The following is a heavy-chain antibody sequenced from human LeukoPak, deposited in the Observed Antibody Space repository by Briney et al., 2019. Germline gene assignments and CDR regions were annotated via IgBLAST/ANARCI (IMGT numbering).Heavy chain of an antibody. D-gene: IGHD3-3*01. V-gene: IGHV3-48*01. J-gene: IGHJ4*02. CDR2: ISTHSTII. Sequence: GGSLRLSCAASGFTFSTYSMNWVRQAPGKGLEWVSYISTHSTIIYYADSVKGRFTISRDNAKNSLYLQMNSLRAEDTAFYYCATDRWGFFNYWGQGTLVTVSS. CDR1: GFTFSTYS. CDR3: ATDRWGFFNY.